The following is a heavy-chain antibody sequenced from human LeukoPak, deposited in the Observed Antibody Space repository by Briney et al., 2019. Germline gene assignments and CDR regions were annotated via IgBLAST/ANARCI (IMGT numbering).Heavy chain of an antibody. CDR3: ARALITMIVVEIGAFDI. CDR1: GFTFSSYA. V-gene: IGHV3-53*01. D-gene: IGHD3-22*01. Sequence: PGGSLRLSCAASGFTFSSYAMSWVRQAPGKGLEWVSVIYSGGSTYYADSVKGRFTISRDNSKNTLYLQMNSLGAEDTAVYYCARALITMIVVEIGAFDIWGQGTMVTVSS. J-gene: IGHJ3*02. CDR2: IYSGGST.